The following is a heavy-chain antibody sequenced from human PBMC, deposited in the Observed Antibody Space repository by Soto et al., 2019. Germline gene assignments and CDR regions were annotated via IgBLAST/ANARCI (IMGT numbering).Heavy chain of an antibody. CDR2: MNPNSGNT. V-gene: IGHV1-8*01. J-gene: IGHJ3*02. CDR1: GYTFSNYD. CDR3: ARNKFKYGFDS. Sequence: ASVKVSCKASGYTFSNYDISWVRQATGQGLEWMGWMNPNSGNTGYAQKFQGRVTMTWDNSISTAYMELSSLRSQDTAVGYCARNKFKYGFDSWGQGTMVPV.